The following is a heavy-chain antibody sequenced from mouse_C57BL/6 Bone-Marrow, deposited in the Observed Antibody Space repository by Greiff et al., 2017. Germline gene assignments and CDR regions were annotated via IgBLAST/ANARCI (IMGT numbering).Heavy chain of an antibody. Sequence: QVQLQQSGPELVKPGASVKISCKASGYTFTDYYINWVKQRPGQGLEWIGWIFPGCGSTYYNEKFKGKAPLTVPQSSRSSFMLLSSLTSEDSAVYFCARAYYGSKSWFAYWGQGTLVTVSA. D-gene: IGHD1-1*01. J-gene: IGHJ3*01. CDR2: IFPGCGST. V-gene: IGHV1-75*01. CDR3: ARAYYGSKSWFAY. CDR1: GYTFTDYY.